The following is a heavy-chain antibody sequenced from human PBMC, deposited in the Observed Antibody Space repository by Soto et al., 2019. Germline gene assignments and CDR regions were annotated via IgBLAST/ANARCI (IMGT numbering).Heavy chain of an antibody. CDR3: ARDPSSSWYWFDP. J-gene: IGHJ5*02. CDR1: GYTFTSYA. D-gene: IGHD6-13*01. Sequence: ASVKVSCKASGYTFTSYAMHWVRQAPGQRLEWMGWINAGNGNTKYSQKFQGRVTITRDTSASTAYMELSSLRSEDTAVYYCARDPSSSWYWFDPWGQGTLVTVSS. CDR2: INAGNGNT. V-gene: IGHV1-3*01.